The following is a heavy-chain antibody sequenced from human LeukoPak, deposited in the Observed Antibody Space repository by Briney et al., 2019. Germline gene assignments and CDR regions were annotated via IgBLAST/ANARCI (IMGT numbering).Heavy chain of an antibody. D-gene: IGHD2-15*01. CDR2: VTYDGNHK. J-gene: IGHJ4*02. Sequence: GSLRLSCAASGFSFSNHGMNWVRQAPGKGLEWVAVVTYDGNHKNYADSVKGRFTISRDNSKNTLYLQMNSLRAEDTAVFYCARGSCSGGSCPYDFWGQGTLVTVSS. CDR1: GFSFSNHG. V-gene: IGHV3-33*05. CDR3: ARGSCSGGSCPYDF.